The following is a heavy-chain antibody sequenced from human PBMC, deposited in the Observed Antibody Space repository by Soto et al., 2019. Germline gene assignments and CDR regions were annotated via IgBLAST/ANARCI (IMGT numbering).Heavy chain of an antibody. V-gene: IGHV4-34*01. D-gene: IGHD3-10*01. Sequence: LSLTCAVYGGSFSGYYWSWIRQPPGKGLEWIGEINHSGSINYNPSLKSRVTASVDTSKNQFSLRLNSVTAADTAVYYCARGGPGYYGSGSYYPRWGQGTLVTVS. CDR2: INHSGSI. CDR3: ARGGPGYYGSGSYYPR. J-gene: IGHJ4*02. CDR1: GGSFSGYY.